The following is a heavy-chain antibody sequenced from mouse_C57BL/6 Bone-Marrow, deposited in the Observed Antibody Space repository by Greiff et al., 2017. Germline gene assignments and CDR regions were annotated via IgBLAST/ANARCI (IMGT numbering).Heavy chain of an antibody. J-gene: IGHJ2*01. CDR2: IYPGGGYT. D-gene: IGHD2-2*01. CDR1: GYTFTNYW. V-gene: IGHV1-63*01. Sequence: QVQLQQSGAELVRPGTSVKMSCKASGYTFTNYWIGWAKQRPGHGLEWIGDIYPGGGYTHYNEKFKGKATRTADKSSSTAYMQFSSMTSEDAAIYCCARRDGNDGYYFDYWGQGTTLTVCS. CDR3: ARRDGNDGYYFDY.